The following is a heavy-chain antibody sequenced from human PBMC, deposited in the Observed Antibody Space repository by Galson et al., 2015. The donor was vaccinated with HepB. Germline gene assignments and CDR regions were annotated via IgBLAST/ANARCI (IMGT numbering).Heavy chain of an antibody. Sequence: SLRLSCAASGFTFSNYAIHWVRQAPGKGLEWVAVISYDGSNKYYADSVKGRFTISRDHSKNTLYLQMNSLRAEDSAVYYCARDSGGFYLHDAFDIWGQGTMVTVSS. J-gene: IGHJ3*02. CDR2: ISYDGSNK. CDR3: ARDSGGFYLHDAFDI. D-gene: IGHD3-22*01. V-gene: IGHV3-30-3*01. CDR1: GFTFSNYA.